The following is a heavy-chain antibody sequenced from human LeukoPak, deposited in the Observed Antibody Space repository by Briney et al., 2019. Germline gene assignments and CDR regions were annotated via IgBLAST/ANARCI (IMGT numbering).Heavy chain of an antibody. Sequence: GGSLRLSCAASRFTFRSYCMHWVRQAPGKGLEWVSFIRYDGSSKYYAYSVKGRFTISRDNSKNKLYLQMNRLRAEDTAVYYCAKEIWPTVTIPGWKYFDYWGQGTRVTVSS. CDR1: RFTFRSYC. CDR2: IRYDGSSK. D-gene: IGHD4-17*01. CDR3: AKEIWPTVTIPGWKYFDY. J-gene: IGHJ4*02. V-gene: IGHV3-30*02.